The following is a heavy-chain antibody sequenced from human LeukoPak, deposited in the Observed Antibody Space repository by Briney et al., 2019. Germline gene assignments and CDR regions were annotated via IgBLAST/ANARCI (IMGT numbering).Heavy chain of an antibody. D-gene: IGHD2-15*01. CDR3: ASIVVVVAAAGDLEYFQH. CDR2: IKQDGSEK. Sequence: GGSLRLSCAASGFTFSSYVMSWVRQAPGKGLEWVANIKQDGSEKYYVDSVKGRFTISRDNAKDSLYLQMNSLRAEDTAVYYCASIVVVVAAAGDLEYFQHWGQGTLVTVSS. CDR1: GFTFSSYV. J-gene: IGHJ1*01. V-gene: IGHV3-7*01.